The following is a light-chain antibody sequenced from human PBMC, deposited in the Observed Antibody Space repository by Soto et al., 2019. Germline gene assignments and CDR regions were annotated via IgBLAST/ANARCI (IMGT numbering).Light chain of an antibody. V-gene: IGKV2-30*02. Sequence: DVVMTQSPLSLPVTLGQRASISCRSSQSLVHSDGNTYLFWFKQRXGQSPRXLSYKVSNRGSGVPDRFRGSGSGTDFTLKINGVEAEDVGVYYCMQSTHWPHTFGQGTRLEIK. J-gene: IGKJ5*01. CDR3: MQSTHWPHT. CDR1: QSLVHSDGNTY. CDR2: KVS.